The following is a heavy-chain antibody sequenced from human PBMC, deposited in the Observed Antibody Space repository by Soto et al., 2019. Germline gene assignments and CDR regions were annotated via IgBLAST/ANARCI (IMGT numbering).Heavy chain of an antibody. CDR3: ARDRGDAIFGVVTITYYYYGMDV. Sequence: ASVKVSCKASGYTFTSYGISWVRQAPGQGLEWMGWISAYNGNTNYAQKLQGRVTMTTDTSTSTAYMELRSLRSDDTAVYYCARDRGDAIFGVVTITYYYYGMDVWGQGTTVTVSS. CDR1: GYTFTSYG. V-gene: IGHV1-18*01. D-gene: IGHD3-3*01. CDR2: ISAYNGNT. J-gene: IGHJ6*02.